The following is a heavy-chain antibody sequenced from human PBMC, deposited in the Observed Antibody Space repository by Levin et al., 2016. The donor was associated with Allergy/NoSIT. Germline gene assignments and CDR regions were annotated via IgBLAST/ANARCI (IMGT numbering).Heavy chain of an antibody. CDR2: INAGYGTI. CDR3: ARDAGFRYGGYAENHFDS. V-gene: IGHV1-3*01. CDR1: GYTFSSYT. J-gene: IGHJ4*02. Sequence: ASVKVSCKASGYTFSSYTIHWLRQAPGQRLEWMGWINAGYGTIKYSQKFQGGVTITTDTSASTAYMELSSLGSEDRAVYYCARDAGFRYGGYAENHFDSWGQGTLVSVSS. D-gene: IGHD4-17*01.